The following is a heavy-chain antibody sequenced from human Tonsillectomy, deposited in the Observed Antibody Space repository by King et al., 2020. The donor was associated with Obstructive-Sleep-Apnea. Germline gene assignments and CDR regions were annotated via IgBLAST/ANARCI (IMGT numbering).Heavy chain of an antibody. CDR1: GYTFTGYY. D-gene: IGHD4/OR15-4a*01. J-gene: IGHJ4*02. Sequence: QLVQSGAEVKKPGASVKVSCKASGYTFTGYYIHWVRQAPGHGLEWIGWINPNGGGTNSDKKCQGRFTMTRDTSIATVYMELMGLRFDDTAVYYCARAAYGGQDYWGQGTLVTVSS. CDR3: ARAAYGGQDY. CDR2: INPNGGGT. V-gene: IGHV1-2*02.